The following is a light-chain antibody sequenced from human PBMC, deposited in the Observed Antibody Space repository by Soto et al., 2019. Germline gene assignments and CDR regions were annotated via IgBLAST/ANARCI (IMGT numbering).Light chain of an antibody. Sequence: DIQMTQSPSTLSASVGDRVTITCRASQSISSWLAWYQEKPGKAPKLLIYKASTSESGVPPRFSGSGSGTEFTLSIRSLQPDDFATYYCQQYRSYSWTFGQGTKVEI. CDR1: QSISSW. CDR3: QQYRSYSWT. V-gene: IGKV1-5*03. J-gene: IGKJ1*01. CDR2: KAS.